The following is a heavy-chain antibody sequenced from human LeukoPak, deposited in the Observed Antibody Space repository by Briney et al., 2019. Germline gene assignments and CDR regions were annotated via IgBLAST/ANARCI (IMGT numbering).Heavy chain of an antibody. Sequence: GASVKVSCKASGYTFTSYGISWVRQAPGQGLEWMGWISAYNGNTNCAQKLQGRVTMTTDTSTSTAYMELRSLRSDDTAVYYCARDALPRYSSSWYPFDYWGQGTLVTVSS. V-gene: IGHV1-18*01. J-gene: IGHJ4*02. CDR1: GYTFTSYG. CDR2: ISAYNGNT. D-gene: IGHD6-13*01. CDR3: ARDALPRYSSSWYPFDY.